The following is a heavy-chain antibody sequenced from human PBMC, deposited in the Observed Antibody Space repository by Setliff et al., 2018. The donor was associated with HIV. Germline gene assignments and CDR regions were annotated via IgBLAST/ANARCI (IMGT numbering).Heavy chain of an antibody. J-gene: IGHJ4*02. CDR2: ISAYNGNT. Sequence: GASVKVSCKASAYTFTSYGIIWVRQAPGQGLEWMGWISAYNGNTNYAQKLQGRVTMTTDTSTSTAYMELRSLRSDDTAVYYCARVLWELPQGDYWGQGTLVTVSS. D-gene: IGHD1-26*01. CDR3: ARVLWELPQGDY. V-gene: IGHV1-18*01. CDR1: AYTFTSYG.